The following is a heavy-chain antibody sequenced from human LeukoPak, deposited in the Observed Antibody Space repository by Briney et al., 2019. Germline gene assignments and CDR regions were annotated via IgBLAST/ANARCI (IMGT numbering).Heavy chain of an antibody. CDR1: GFIFSSYN. D-gene: IGHD3-9*01. J-gene: IGHJ5*02. CDR3: ARGIGYFDWLLFS. Sequence: PGGSLRLSCAASGFIFSSYNMNWDRQAPGKGLEWVSSINPNGDYIYYADSVKGRFTISRDNTKNSLYLQMNSLKAEDTAVYYCARGIGYFDWLLFSWGQGTLLTVSS. CDR2: INPNGDYI. V-gene: IGHV3-21*06.